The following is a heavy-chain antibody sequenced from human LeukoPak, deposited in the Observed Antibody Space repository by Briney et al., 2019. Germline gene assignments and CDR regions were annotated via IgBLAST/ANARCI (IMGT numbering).Heavy chain of an antibody. Sequence: SVKVSCKASGGTFSSYAISWVRQAPGQGLEWMGGIIPIFGTANYAQKFQGRVTITADKSTSTAYMELSSLRSEDTAVYYCAREVREAAENFDYWGQGTLVTVSS. CDR1: GGTFSSYA. J-gene: IGHJ4*02. CDR2: IIPIFGTA. V-gene: IGHV1-69*06. D-gene: IGHD6-13*01. CDR3: AREVREAAENFDY.